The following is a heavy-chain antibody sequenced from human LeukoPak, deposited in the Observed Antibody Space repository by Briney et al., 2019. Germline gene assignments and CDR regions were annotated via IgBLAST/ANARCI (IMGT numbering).Heavy chain of an antibody. D-gene: IGHD3-10*02. Sequence: PGGSLRLSCEASGFTFGNFGMTWVRQAPRKGLQWVSGITGSTTWTYYAASVKGRFTVSRDNSQNTLHLQMNSLRADDTAVYYCARELVSSGTGYFDLWGRGTLVTVPS. CDR1: GFTFGNFG. J-gene: IGHJ2*01. CDR2: ITGSTTWT. V-gene: IGHV3-23*01. CDR3: ARELVSSGTGYFDL.